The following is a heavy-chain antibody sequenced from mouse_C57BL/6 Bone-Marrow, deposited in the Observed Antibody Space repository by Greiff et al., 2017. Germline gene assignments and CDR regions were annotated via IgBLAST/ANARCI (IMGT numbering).Heavy chain of an antibody. D-gene: IGHD1-1*01. V-gene: IGHV1-72*01. J-gene: IGHJ4*01. Sequence: QVQLQQPGAELVKPGASVKLSCKASGYTFTSYWMHWVKQRPGRGLEWIGRIDPNSGGTKYNEKFKSKATLTVDKPSSSAYMQLSSLTSEDSAVYYCSRDDYGSSYGAMDYWGQGTSVTVSS. CDR3: SRDDYGSSYGAMDY. CDR1: GYTFTSYW. CDR2: IDPNSGGT.